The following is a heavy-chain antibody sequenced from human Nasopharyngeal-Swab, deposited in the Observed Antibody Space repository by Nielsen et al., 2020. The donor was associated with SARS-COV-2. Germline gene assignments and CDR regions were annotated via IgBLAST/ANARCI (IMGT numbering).Heavy chain of an antibody. CDR3: ARGRTTGTAGLFDY. D-gene: IGHD1-1*01. Sequence: LRLSCAISGDSVSSNSAAWNWIRQSPSRGLEWLGRTYYRSKWYNDYAVSVKSRITINPDTSKNQFSLQLNSVTPEDTAVYYCARGRTTGTAGLFDYWGQGTLVTVSS. V-gene: IGHV6-1*01. CDR2: TYYRSKWYN. J-gene: IGHJ4*02. CDR1: GDSVSSNSAA.